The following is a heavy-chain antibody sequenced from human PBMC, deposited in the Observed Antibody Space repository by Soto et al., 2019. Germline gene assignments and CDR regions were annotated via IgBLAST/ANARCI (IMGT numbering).Heavy chain of an antibody. V-gene: IGHV3-23*01. CDR2: ISGSGVST. CDR3: AKFYCLSTMCQAPAAKSTGGFEI. CDR1: GFTFSSYG. Sequence: EPQLLESGGGLGHPGGSLRLSCAASGFTFSSYGMSWVRQAPGKGLEWVAAISGSGVSTYYADSVRGRSTISRDNSKKTVDLQMNSLRAEDTAVYYCAKFYCLSTMCQAPAAKSTGGFEIWGQGTLVTVSS. D-gene: IGHD2-2*01. J-gene: IGHJ3*02.